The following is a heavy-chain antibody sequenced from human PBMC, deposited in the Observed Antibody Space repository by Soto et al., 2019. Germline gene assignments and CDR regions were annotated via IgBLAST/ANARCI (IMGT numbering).Heavy chain of an antibody. CDR2: ISTYNGNT. V-gene: IGHV1-18*04. J-gene: IGHJ6*02. CDR1: GYTFTSYG. Sequence: QVQLVQSGAEVKKPGASVKVSCKASGYTFTSYGISWVRQAPGQGLEWMGWISTYNGNTNYAQKLQGRVTMTTDQATSTAYMELRSLRSDDTAVYYCARDGQTTMVRGVRGGSYNYYGMDVWGQGTTVTVSS. CDR3: ARDGQTTMVRGVRGGSYNYYGMDV. D-gene: IGHD3-10*01.